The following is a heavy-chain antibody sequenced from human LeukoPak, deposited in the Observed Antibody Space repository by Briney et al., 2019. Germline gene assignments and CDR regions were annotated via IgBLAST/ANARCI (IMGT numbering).Heavy chain of an antibody. CDR3: ARGRLTYYYYYMDV. V-gene: IGHV4-34*01. J-gene: IGHJ6*03. CDR2: INHSGST. Sequence: MTSETLSLTCAVYGGSFSGYYWSWIRQPPGKGLEWIGEINHSGSTNYNPSLKSRVTISVDTSKHQFSLKLSSVTAAGTAGYYCARGRLTYYYYYMDVWGKGTTVTVSS. CDR1: GGSFSGYY.